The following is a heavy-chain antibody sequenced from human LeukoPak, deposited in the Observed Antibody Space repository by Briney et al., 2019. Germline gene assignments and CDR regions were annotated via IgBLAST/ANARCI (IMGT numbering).Heavy chain of an antibody. CDR1: GVSISGYY. J-gene: IGHJ4*02. V-gene: IGHV4-59*08. Sequence: PSETLSLTCTVSGVSISGYYWSWIRQPPGKGLEWIGHIYYSGSTNYNPSLKSRVTISVDTSKNQFSLKLSSVTAADTAVYYCARRNGVTLDYWGQGTLVTVSS. CDR2: IYYSGST. D-gene: IGHD5-18*01. CDR3: ARRNGVTLDY.